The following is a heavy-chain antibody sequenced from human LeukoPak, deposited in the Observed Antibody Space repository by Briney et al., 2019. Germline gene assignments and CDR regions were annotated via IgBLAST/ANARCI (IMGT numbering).Heavy chain of an antibody. D-gene: IGHD2-15*01. Sequence: SETLSLTCAVSGGSFSGYYWSWIRQPPGKGLEWIGEINHSGSTNYNPSLKSRVTISVDTSKNQFSLKLSSVTAADTAVYYCARDRPYFQHWGRGTLVSVSS. J-gene: IGHJ1*01. CDR1: GGSFSGYY. CDR2: INHSGST. CDR3: ARDRPYFQH. V-gene: IGHV4-34*01.